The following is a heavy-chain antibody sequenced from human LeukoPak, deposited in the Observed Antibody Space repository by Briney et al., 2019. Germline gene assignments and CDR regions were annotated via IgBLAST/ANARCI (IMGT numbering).Heavy chain of an antibody. CDR2: IKRDGSEK. CDR1: GFTFSSFW. J-gene: IGHJ4*02. Sequence: PGXSLRLSCAASGFTFSSFWISWVSQAPGKGGEWVATIKRDGSEKYYVYSVDGRFTISRDNAKNSLYLQMNSLRAEETAVYYCAREGRELAYCSGSTCYSSGPIDSWGQGTLVTVSS. D-gene: IGHD2-2*02. V-gene: IGHV3-7*01. CDR3: AREGRELAYCSGSTCYSSGPIDS.